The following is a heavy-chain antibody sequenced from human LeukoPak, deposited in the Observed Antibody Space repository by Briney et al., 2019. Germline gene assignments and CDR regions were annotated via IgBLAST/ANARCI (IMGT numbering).Heavy chain of an antibody. V-gene: IGHV4-34*01. CDR1: GGSFSGYY. CDR2: INHSGST. J-gene: IGHJ5*02. Sequence: SETLSLTCAVYGGSFSGYYWGWIRQPPGKGLEWIGEINHSGSTNYNPSLKSRVTISVDTSKNQFSLKLSSVTAADTAVYYCATSGGPLNWFDPWGPGTLVTVSS. CDR3: ATSGGPLNWFDP.